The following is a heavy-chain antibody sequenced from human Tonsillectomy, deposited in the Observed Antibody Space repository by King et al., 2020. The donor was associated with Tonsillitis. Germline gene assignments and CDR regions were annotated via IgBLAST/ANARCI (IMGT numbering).Heavy chain of an antibody. J-gene: IGHJ3*02. CDR2: ISSSSSYT. V-gene: IGHV3-21*01. D-gene: IGHD3-10*01. CDR1: GFTFSSYS. Sequence: VQLVESGGGLVKPGGSLRLSCAGSGFTFSSYSMNWVRQAPGKGLEWVSSISSSSSYTYYADSVKGRFTISKDNGKSSMYLQMNSLRAEDTAVYYCARDRQYASGSRYPGALDIWGQGTMVTVSS. CDR3: ARDRQYASGSRYPGALDI.